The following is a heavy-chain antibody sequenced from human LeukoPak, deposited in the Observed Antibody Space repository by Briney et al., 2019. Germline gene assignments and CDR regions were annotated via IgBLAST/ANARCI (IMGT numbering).Heavy chain of an antibody. CDR3: ARVSEKY. J-gene: IGHJ4*02. Sequence: GGSLRLSCAASGFTFSSYSMNWVRQAPGKGLEWVSSISSSSSHIYYADSVKGRFTISRDNAKNSLYLQMNSLRAEDTAVYYCARVSEKYWGQGTLVTVSS. D-gene: IGHD5-24*01. V-gene: IGHV3-21*01. CDR1: GFTFSSYS. CDR2: ISSSSSHI.